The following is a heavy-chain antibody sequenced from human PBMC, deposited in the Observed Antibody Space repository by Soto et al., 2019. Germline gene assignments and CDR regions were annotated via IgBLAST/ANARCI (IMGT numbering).Heavy chain of an antibody. CDR2: IYHSGST. Sequence: LETLSLSKAVSGGSIINSNWWSWVHQTPGKGLEWIGEIYHSGSTNYNPSLKSRVTISVDTSKNQFSLKLSSVTAADTAVYYCARGRGVEYSSSWYFDYWGQGTLVTVSS. CDR1: GGSIINSNW. V-gene: IGHV4-4*02. D-gene: IGHD6-13*01. CDR3: ARGRGVEYSSSWYFDY. J-gene: IGHJ4*02.